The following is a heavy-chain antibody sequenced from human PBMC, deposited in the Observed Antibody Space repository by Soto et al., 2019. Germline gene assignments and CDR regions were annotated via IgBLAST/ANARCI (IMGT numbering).Heavy chain of an antibody. CDR3: ASGGYYGSGSSYNAPSYFDY. D-gene: IGHD3-10*01. Sequence: GASVKVSCKASGGTFSSHAISWARQAPGQGLEWMGGIIPILGTASYAQKFQGRVTITADESTSTAYMELSSLRSEDTAVYYCASGGYYGSGSSYNAPSYFDYWGQGTLVTVSS. V-gene: IGHV1-69*13. CDR2: IIPILGTA. J-gene: IGHJ4*02. CDR1: GGTFSSHA.